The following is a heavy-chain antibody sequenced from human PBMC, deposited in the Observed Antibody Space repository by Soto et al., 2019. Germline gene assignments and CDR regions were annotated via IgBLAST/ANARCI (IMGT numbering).Heavy chain of an antibody. CDR1: GFTFSSYA. J-gene: IGHJ6*02. CDR2: ISGSGGST. CDR3: APPRDFWSGYSRGPGRSYYYYGMDV. D-gene: IGHD3-3*01. V-gene: IGHV3-23*01. Sequence: SCAASGFTFSSYAMSWVRQAPGKGLEWVSAISGSGGSTYYADSVKGRFTISRDNSKNTLYLQMNSLRAEDTAVYYCAPPRDFWSGYSRGPGRSYYYYGMDVWGQGTTVTVSS.